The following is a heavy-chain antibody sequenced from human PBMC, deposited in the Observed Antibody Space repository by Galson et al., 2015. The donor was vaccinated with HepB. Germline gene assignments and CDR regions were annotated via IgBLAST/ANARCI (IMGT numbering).Heavy chain of an antibody. CDR2: ISAYNGNT. CDR3: ARAVYCSSTSCYGVNWFDP. J-gene: IGHJ5*02. D-gene: IGHD2-2*01. CDR1: GYTFTSYG. Sequence: SVKVSCKASGYTFTSYGISWVRQAPGQGLEWMGWISAYNGNTNYAQKLQGRVTMTTDTSTSTAYMELRSLRSDDTAVYYCARAVYCSSTSCYGVNWFDPWGQGTLVTVSS. V-gene: IGHV1-18*01.